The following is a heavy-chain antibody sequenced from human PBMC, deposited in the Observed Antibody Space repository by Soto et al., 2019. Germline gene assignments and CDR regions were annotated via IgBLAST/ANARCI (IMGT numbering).Heavy chain of an antibody. CDR2: IKSKTDGVTT. CDR1: GFTFSNAW. D-gene: IGHD6-19*01. CDR3: AKDTMAVAPIYFDY. Sequence: PGGSLRLSCAASGFTFSNAWMSWVRQAPGKGLEWVGRIKSKTDGVTTDYADSVKGRFTISRDNSKNTLYLQMNSLRAEDTAVYYCAKDTMAVAPIYFDYWGQGTLVTVSS. J-gene: IGHJ4*02. V-gene: IGHV3-15*01.